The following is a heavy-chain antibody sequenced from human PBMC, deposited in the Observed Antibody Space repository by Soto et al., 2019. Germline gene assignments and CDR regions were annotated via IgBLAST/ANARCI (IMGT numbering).Heavy chain of an antibody. CDR1: GGSISSYY. CDR3: ASAGYCSGGSCYSQPFDI. D-gene: IGHD2-15*01. CDR2: IYYSGST. V-gene: IGHV4-59*01. J-gene: IGHJ3*02. Sequence: QVQLQESGPGLVKPSETLSLTCTVSGGSISSYYWSWIRQPPGKGLEWIGYIYYSGSTNYNPSLKSRVTISVDTSKNQFSLKLSSVTAADTAVYYCASAGYCSGGSCYSQPFDIWGQGTMVTVSS.